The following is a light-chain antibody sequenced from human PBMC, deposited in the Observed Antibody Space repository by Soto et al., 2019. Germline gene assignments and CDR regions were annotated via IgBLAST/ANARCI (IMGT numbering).Light chain of an antibody. Sequence: EIVLTQSPGTLSLSPGERATLSCRASQSVSSRDLAWYQQRPGQAPRLLIYGAFTRAAGIPHRFSGSASGTDFTLTISRLEPEDFAVYYCQQYETSHLRYTFGQGTRLEI. J-gene: IGKJ2*01. CDR1: QSVSSRD. CDR3: QQYETSHLRYT. CDR2: GAF. V-gene: IGKV3-20*01.